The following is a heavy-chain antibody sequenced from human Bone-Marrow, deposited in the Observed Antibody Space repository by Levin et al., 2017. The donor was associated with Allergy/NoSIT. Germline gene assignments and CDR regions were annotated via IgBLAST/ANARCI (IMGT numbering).Heavy chain of an antibody. D-gene: IGHD1-26*01. CDR3: ARVVGATDYFDY. Sequence: GGSLRLSCAASGFPSGSFSMHWVRQGPGKGLVWVASINSDGSVTNYADSVKGRFTISRDNAKNTVSLQMNSLRAGDTAVYYCARVVGATDYFDYWGQGTLVNVSS. J-gene: IGHJ4*02. V-gene: IGHV3-74*01. CDR2: INSDGSVT. CDR1: GFPSGSFS.